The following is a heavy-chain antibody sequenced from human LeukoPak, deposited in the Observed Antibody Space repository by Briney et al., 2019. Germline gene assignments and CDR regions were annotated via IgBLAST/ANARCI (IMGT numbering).Heavy chain of an antibody. V-gene: IGHV5-51*01. J-gene: IGHJ4*02. CDR3: ARAYCGGDCPLPFDY. CDR1: GYSFTSYW. CDR2: IYPGDSDT. Sequence: KHGESLKISCQGSGYSFTSYWIGWVRQLPGKGLQWMGVIYPGDSDTRYSPSFQGQVTISADKSISTAYLQWSSLKASDTAMYYCARAYCGGDCPLPFDYWGQGTLVTVSS. D-gene: IGHD2-21*02.